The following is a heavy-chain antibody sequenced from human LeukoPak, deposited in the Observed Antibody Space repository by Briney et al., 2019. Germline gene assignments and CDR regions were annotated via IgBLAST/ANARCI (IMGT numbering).Heavy chain of an antibody. D-gene: IGHD3-22*01. CDR2: ITNDGSST. V-gene: IGHV3-74*01. CDR3: ARGPYYYDSSGYAD. J-gene: IGHJ4*02. CDR1: GLTFSSHW. Sequence: PGGSLRLSCAASGLTFSSHWMHWVRQAPGKGLVWVSRITNDGSSTTYADSVKGRFTISRDNAKNMLYLQVNSLRAEDTAVYYCARGPYYYDSSGYADWGQGTLVTVSS.